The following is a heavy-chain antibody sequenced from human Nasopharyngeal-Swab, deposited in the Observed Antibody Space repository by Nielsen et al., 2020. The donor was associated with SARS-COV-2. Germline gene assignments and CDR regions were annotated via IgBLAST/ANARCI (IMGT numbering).Heavy chain of an antibody. D-gene: IGHD6-19*01. CDR3: AKGYSSGWWGGATADWFDP. J-gene: IGHJ5*02. CDR2: IYYSGST. Sequence: WIRQPPGKGLEWIGYIYYSGSTNYNPSLKSRVTISVDTSKNQFSLKLSSVTAADTAVYYCAKGYSSGWWGGATADWFDPWGQGTLVTRLL. V-gene: IGHV4-61*06.